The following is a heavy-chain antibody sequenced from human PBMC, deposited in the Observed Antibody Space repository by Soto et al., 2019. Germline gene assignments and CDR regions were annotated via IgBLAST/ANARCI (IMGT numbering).Heavy chain of an antibody. Sequence: PSETLSLTCTVSGGSISSYYWSWIRQPPGKGLEWIGYIYYSGSTNYNPSLKSRVTISVDTSKNQFSLKLSSVTAADTAVYYCAREGSGGFTFDYWGQGTLVTVSS. J-gene: IGHJ4*02. CDR1: GGSISSYY. D-gene: IGHD1-26*01. V-gene: IGHV4-59*01. CDR3: AREGSGGFTFDY. CDR2: IYYSGST.